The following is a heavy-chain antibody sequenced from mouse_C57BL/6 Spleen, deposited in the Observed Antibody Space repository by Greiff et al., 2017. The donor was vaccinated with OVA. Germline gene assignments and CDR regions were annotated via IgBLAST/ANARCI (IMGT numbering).Heavy chain of an antibody. D-gene: IGHD2-1*01. CDR2: IHPNSGST. V-gene: IGHV1-64*01. CDR3: ATLPLYGNYAMDY. Sequence: QVQLKQPGAELVKPGASVKLSCKASGYTFTSYWMHWVKQRPGQGLEWIGMIHPNSGSTNYNEKFKSKATLTVDKSSSTAYMQLSSLTSEDSAVYYWATLPLYGNYAMDYWGQGTSVTVSS. CDR1: GYTFTSYW. J-gene: IGHJ4*01.